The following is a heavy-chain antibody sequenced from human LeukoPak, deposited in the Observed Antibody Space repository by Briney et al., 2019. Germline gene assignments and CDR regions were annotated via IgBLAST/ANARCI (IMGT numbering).Heavy chain of an antibody. CDR1: GGSFSGYY. V-gene: IGHV4-34*01. J-gene: IGHJ4*02. CDR2: INHSGST. CDR3: ATGGYSYLGYYFDY. D-gene: IGHD5-18*01. Sequence: PSETLSLTCAVYGGSFSGYYWSWIRQPPGKGLEWIGEINHSGSTNYNPSLKSRVTISVDTSKNQFSLKLSSVTAADTAVYYCATGGYSYLGYYFDYWGQGTLVTVSS.